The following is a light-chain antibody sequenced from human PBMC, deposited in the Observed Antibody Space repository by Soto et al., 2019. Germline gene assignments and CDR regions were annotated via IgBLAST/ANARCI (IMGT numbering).Light chain of an antibody. CDR2: EGN. CDR1: SSDIGGYYL. J-gene: IGLJ1*01. Sequence: LTQPSSVSGSPGQSITISCTGTSSDIGGYYLVSWYQQRPGKAPNLIIYEGNKRPSGVSNRFSASKSGNTASLTISGLRAEDEADYYCCSFAGSSTYVFVPGTKVTGL. CDR3: CSFAGSSTYV. V-gene: IGLV2-23*01.